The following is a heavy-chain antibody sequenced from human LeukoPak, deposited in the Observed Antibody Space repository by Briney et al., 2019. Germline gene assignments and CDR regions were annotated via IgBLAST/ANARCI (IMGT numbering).Heavy chain of an antibody. CDR3: ASSQLSDRYYYYMDV. CDR1: GGTFSSYA. J-gene: IGHJ6*03. D-gene: IGHD2-2*01. Sequence: SVKVSCKASGGTFSSYAISWVRQAPGQGLEWMGGIIPIFGTANYAQKFQGRVTITADESTSTAYMELSSLRPEDTAVYYCASSQLSDRYYYYMDVWGKGTTVTVSS. CDR2: IIPIFGTA. V-gene: IGHV1-69*01.